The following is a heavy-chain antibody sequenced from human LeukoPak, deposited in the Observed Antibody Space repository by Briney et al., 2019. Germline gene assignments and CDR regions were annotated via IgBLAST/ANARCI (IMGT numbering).Heavy chain of an antibody. D-gene: IGHD3-10*02. CDR3: ARDMLIIQGGDFYYYYYYMDV. CDR2: INGDGSST. Sequence: GGSLRLSCAASGFTFSSYWMHWVRQAPGKGLVWVSRINGDGSSTAYADSVKGRFTISRDNAKNSLYLQMNSLRAEDTAVYYCARDMLIIQGGDFYYYYYYMDVWGKGTTVTVSS. V-gene: IGHV3-74*01. CDR1: GFTFSSYW. J-gene: IGHJ6*03.